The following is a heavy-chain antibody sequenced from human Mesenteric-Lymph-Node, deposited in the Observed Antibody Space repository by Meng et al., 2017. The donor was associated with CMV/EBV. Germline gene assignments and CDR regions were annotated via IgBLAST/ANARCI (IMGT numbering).Heavy chain of an antibody. J-gene: IGHJ4*02. CDR3: AGDSTKVVTLPLDY. V-gene: IGHV1-2*02. D-gene: IGHD3-22*01. Sequence: ASVKVSCKASGYTFTGYYMHWVRQAPGQGLEWMGWINPNSGGTNYAQKFQGRVTMTRDTSISTAYMELSRLRSDDTAVYYCAGDSTKVVTLPLDYWGQGTLVTVSS. CDR2: INPNSGGT. CDR1: GYTFTGYY.